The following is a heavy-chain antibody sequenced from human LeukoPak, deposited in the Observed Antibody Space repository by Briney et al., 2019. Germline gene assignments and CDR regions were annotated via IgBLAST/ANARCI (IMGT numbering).Heavy chain of an antibody. CDR1: GVSVSTSH. CDR2: LSYTGKT. J-gene: IGHJ4*02. Sequence: PSETLSLTCNVSGVSVSTSHWNWIRQRPGKGLGWIGCLSYTGKTDYNPSLKSRVSISLGSSNNHFSLKLTSVTAADTAVYYCSEGYFEPFDHWGQGILVTVSS. V-gene: IGHV4-59*02. CDR3: SEGYFEPFDH. D-gene: IGHD2/OR15-2a*01.